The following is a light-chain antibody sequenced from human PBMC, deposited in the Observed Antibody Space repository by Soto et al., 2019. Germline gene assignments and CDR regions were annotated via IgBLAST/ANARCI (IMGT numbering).Light chain of an antibody. CDR3: QQYTSYSWT. CDR1: QSINSW. V-gene: IGKV1-5*01. CDR2: DAS. J-gene: IGKJ1*01. Sequence: IQMTQSPSTLSASVGDRVTITCRASQSINSWLAWYQQKPGKAPQILIYDASTLKSGVPSRSSASGSGTEFTLIISSLQPDDFATYYCQQYTSYSWTFGQGTKVDI.